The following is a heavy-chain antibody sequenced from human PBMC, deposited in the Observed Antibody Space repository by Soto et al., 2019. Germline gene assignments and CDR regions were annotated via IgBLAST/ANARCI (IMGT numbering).Heavy chain of an antibody. J-gene: IGHJ4*02. D-gene: IGHD2-2*01. CDR3: AAEGRYCSPTSCYFDF. V-gene: IGHV3-7*01. CDR1: GFTFSNYW. Sequence: EVHLVESGGDLVQPGGSLRLSCAASGFTFSNYWMSWVRQAPGKGLEWVANIKQDGSETHYVGSVKGRFTISRDNAKNSLYLQMNSLRAEDTAVYSCAAEGRYCSPTSCYFDFWGQGTLVTVSS. CDR2: IKQDGSET.